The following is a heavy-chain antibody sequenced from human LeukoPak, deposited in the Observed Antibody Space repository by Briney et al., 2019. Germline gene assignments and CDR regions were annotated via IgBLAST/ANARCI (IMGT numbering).Heavy chain of an antibody. J-gene: IGHJ3*02. V-gene: IGHV3-48*03. Sequence: PGGSLRLSCAASGFTFRSHEMNWVRQAPGKGLEWVSYISGSGSTKYYADSVKGRFTISRDNAKNSLYLQMNSLRAEDTAVYYCAKDGGSDPDSFDIWGQGTMVTVSS. CDR3: AKDGGSDPDSFDI. CDR2: ISGSGSTK. D-gene: IGHD2-15*01. CDR1: GFTFRSHE.